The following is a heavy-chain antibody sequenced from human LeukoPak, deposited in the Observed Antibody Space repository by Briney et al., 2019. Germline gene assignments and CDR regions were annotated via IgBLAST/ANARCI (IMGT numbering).Heavy chain of an antibody. CDR2: INPNSGGT. V-gene: IGHV1-2*02. CDR3: AKTYDFWSGYYFDY. D-gene: IGHD3-3*01. CDR1: GYTFTGYY. J-gene: IGHJ4*02. Sequence: ASVKVSCKASGYTFTGYYMHWVRQAPGQGFEWMGWINPNSGGTNYAQKFQGRVTMTRDTSISTAYMELSRLRSDDTAVYYCAKTYDFWSGYYFDYWGQGTLVTVSS.